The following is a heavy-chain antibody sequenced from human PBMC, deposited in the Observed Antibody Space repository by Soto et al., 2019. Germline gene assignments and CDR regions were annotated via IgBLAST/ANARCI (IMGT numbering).Heavy chain of an antibody. CDR2: ISSYNGNT. D-gene: IGHD3-10*01. J-gene: IGHJ6*02. Sequence: QVQLVQSGAEVKKPGASVKVSCKSSGYTFTSYGISWVRQAPGQGLAWMGWISSYNGNTNYAQKLQGRVTMTTDTSTSTAYMELRSLRSDDTAVYYCAREGLLWFGVLLRPFTRGYYGMDVWGQGTTVTVSS. V-gene: IGHV1-18*01. CDR3: AREGLLWFGVLLRPFTRGYYGMDV. CDR1: GYTFTSYG.